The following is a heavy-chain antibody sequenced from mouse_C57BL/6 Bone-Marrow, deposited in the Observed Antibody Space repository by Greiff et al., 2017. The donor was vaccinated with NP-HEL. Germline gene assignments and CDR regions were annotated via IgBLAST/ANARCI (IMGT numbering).Heavy chain of an antibody. CDR2: IRNKANGYTT. V-gene: IGHV7-3*01. CDR3: ARPNYYGSSLYAMDY. CDR1: GFTFTDYY. J-gene: IGHJ4*01. Sequence: EVMLVESGGGLVQPGGSLSLSCAASGFTFTDYYMSWVRQPPGKALEWLGFIRNKANGYTTEYSASVKGRFTISRDNSQSILYLQMNALRAEDSATYYCARPNYYGSSLYAMDYWGQGTSVTVSS. D-gene: IGHD1-1*01.